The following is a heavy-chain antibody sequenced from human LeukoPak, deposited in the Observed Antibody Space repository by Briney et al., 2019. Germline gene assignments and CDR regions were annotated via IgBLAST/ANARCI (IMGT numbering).Heavy chain of an antibody. Sequence: SETLSLTCTVSGGSIRSYYWSWVRQPPGKGLECIGYIYYSGSTNYNPSLKSRVTISVDTSKNQFSLRLSSVTAADTAVYYCARHDYGDGPGGRYDYWGQGTLVTVSS. D-gene: IGHD4-17*01. V-gene: IGHV4-59*08. J-gene: IGHJ4*02. CDR2: IYYSGST. CDR1: GGSIRSYY. CDR3: ARHDYGDGPGGRYDY.